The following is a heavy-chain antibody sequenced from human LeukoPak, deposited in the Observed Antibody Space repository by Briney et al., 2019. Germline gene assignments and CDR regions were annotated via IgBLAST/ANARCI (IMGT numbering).Heavy chain of an antibody. CDR1: GYSISSGYY. Sequence: SETLSLTCTVSGYSISSGYYWGWIRQPPGKGLECIGSIYHSGSTYYNPSLKSRVTISVDTSKNQFSLKLSSVTAADTAVYYCARGPYCSSTSCYRYYYYYMDVWGKGTTVTVSS. V-gene: IGHV4-38-2*02. D-gene: IGHD2-2*01. CDR3: ARGPYCSSTSCYRYYYYYMDV. CDR2: IYHSGST. J-gene: IGHJ6*03.